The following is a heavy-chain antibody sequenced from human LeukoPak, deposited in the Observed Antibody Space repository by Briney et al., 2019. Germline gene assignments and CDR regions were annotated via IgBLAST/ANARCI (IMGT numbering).Heavy chain of an antibody. CDR2: ISSNGGST. D-gene: IGHD6-19*01. CDR1: GFTFSNYI. CDR3: ARGRVSSGWYCDY. J-gene: IGHJ4*02. Sequence: GGSLGLSCAASGFTFSNYIMHWVRQAPGKGLEYVSAISSNGGSTYYAKSVKGGFTISRDNSKNTLYLQMGSLRAEDMAVYYCARGRVSSGWYCDYWGQGSLVTISS. V-gene: IGHV3-64*01.